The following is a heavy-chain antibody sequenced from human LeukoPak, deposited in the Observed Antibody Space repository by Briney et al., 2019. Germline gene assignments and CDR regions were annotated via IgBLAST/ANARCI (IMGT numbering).Heavy chain of an antibody. CDR1: GFTFSSYG. V-gene: IGHV3-30*03. CDR3: ARGYYDSSGYPSFDY. D-gene: IGHD3-22*01. J-gene: IGHJ4*02. Sequence: GGSLRLSCAASGFTFSSYGMHWVRQAPGKGLEWVAVISYDGSNKYYADSVKGRFTISRDNSKNALYLQMNSLRAEDTAVYCCARGYYDSSGYPSFDYWGQGTLVTVSS. CDR2: ISYDGSNK.